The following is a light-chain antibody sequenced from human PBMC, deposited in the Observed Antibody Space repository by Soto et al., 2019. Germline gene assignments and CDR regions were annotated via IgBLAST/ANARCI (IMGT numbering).Light chain of an antibody. CDR2: GAS. V-gene: IGKV3-20*01. J-gene: IGKJ1*01. CDR3: QQYGSWPRT. Sequence: EIVLTQSPGTLSLSPGERATLSCRASQSVDSFYLAWYQQRAGQAPRLLIYGASTRTTGVPDRFSGSGSGTDFILTISRLKPEDFAVYYCQQYGSWPRTFGQGTKV. CDR1: QSVDSFY.